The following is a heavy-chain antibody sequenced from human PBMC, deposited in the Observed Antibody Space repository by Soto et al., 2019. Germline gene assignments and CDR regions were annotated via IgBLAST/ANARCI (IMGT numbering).Heavy chain of an antibody. D-gene: IGHD1-26*01. CDR1: GFTFSSYV. CDR3: AIFPCFSGSYPPRDY. V-gene: IGHV3-23*01. CDR2: ITAGGTA. Sequence: GGSLRLSCTASGFTFSSYVMIWVRQAPGKGLEWVSYITAGGTAYYADSVKGQFTISRDNSKSTLYLQMSSLRAEDTAVYYCAIFPCFSGSYPPRDYWGQGTMVTGSA. J-gene: IGHJ4*02.